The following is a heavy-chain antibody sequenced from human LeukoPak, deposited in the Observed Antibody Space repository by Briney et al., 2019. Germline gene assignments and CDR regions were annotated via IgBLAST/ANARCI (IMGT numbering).Heavy chain of an antibody. CDR3: ARDRGYYYYYGMDV. CDR2: IIPIFGTA. CDR1: GGTFSSYA. Sequence: SVKVSCKASGGTFSSYAISWVGQAPGQGLEWVGGIIPIFGTANYAQKFQGRVTITADESTSTAYMELSSLRSEDTAVYYCARDRGYYYYYGMDVRGQGTTVTVSS. J-gene: IGHJ6*02. V-gene: IGHV1-69*13.